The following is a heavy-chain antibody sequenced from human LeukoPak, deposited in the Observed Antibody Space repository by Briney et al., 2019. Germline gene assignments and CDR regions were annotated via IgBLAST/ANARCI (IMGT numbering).Heavy chain of an antibody. Sequence: SETLSLTCAVSGGSISSTNYYWGWIRQPPGRGLEWIGHMYYSGNSFYNPSLKSRVTISVDTSKNQFSLKLSSVTAADTAVYYCARLRRSYSDSWGQGSLVSVSS. CDR3: ARLRRSYSDS. CDR2: MYYSGNS. CDR1: GGSISSTNYY. V-gene: IGHV4-39*01. D-gene: IGHD1-26*01. J-gene: IGHJ4*02.